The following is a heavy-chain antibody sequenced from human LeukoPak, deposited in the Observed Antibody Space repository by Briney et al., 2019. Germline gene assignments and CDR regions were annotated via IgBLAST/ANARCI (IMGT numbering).Heavy chain of an antibody. CDR1: GGSISSNNYY. CDR3: ARGNSGYDYAFDI. Sequence: PSETLSLTCTASGGSISSNNYYWGWIRQPPGKGLEWIGSIYYSGSTYYNPSLKSRVTISVDTSKNQFSLRVSSVTSADTAVYYCARGNSGYDYAFDIWGQGTMVTVSS. CDR2: IYYSGST. D-gene: IGHD5-12*01. J-gene: IGHJ3*02. V-gene: IGHV4-39*07.